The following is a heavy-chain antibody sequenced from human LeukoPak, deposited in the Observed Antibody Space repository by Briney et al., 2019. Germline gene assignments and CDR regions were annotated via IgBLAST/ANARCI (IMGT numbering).Heavy chain of an antibody. V-gene: IGHV4-30-4*01. D-gene: IGHD3-10*01. J-gene: IGHJ6*04. CDR1: GGSISSGDYY. CDR3: ARDSYGSGSYTDYGMDV. CDR2: IHYSGST. Sequence: SETLSLTCSVSGGSISSGDYYWSWIRQPPGKGLEWIGYIHYSGSTYYNPSLKSRVTISVDTSKNQFSLKLSSVTAADTAVYYCARDSYGSGSYTDYGMDVWGKGTTVTVSS.